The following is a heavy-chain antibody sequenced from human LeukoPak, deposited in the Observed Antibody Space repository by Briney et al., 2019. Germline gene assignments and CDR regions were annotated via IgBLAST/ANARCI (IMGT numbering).Heavy chain of an antibody. V-gene: IGHV3-66*01. CDR1: GFTFSDYY. J-gene: IGHJ4*02. Sequence: GGSLRLSCAASGFTFSDYYMSWIRQAPGKGLEWVSVIYSGGSTYYADSVKGRFTISRDNSKNTLYLQMNSLRAEDTAVYYCARIAAAGKDFDYWGQGTLVTVSS. CDR3: ARIAAAGKDFDY. D-gene: IGHD6-13*01. CDR2: IYSGGST.